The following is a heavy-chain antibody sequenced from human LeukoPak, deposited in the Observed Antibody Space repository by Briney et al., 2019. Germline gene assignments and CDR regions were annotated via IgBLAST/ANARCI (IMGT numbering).Heavy chain of an antibody. D-gene: IGHD1-26*01. CDR3: ARTRSSGSHGGADY. CDR1: GFIFDNYG. V-gene: IGHV3-20*04. Sequence: GGSLRLSCAASGFIFDNYGMIWVRQAPGKGLEWVSGLNWNGGTRGYADSVKGRFTISRDNAKNSLYLQMNSLRAEDTALYYCARTRSSGSHGGADYWGQGTLVTVSS. J-gene: IGHJ4*02. CDR2: LNWNGGTR.